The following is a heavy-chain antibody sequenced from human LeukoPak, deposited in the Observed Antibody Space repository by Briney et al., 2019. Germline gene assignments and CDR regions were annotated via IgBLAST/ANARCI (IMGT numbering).Heavy chain of an antibody. CDR1: GGTFSSYA. CDR2: IIPIFGTA. D-gene: IGHD3-10*01. J-gene: IGHJ6*02. CDR3: ARDAPGIKYYYGMDV. Sequence: ASVKVSCKASGGTFSSYAISWVRQAPGQGLEWMGGIIPIFGTANYAQKFQGRVTITADESTSTAYMELSSLRSEDTAVYYCARDAPGIKYYYGMDVWGQGTTVTVSS. V-gene: IGHV1-69*01.